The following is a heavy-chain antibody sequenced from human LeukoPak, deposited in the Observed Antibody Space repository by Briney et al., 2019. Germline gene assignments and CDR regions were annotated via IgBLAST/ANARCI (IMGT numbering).Heavy chain of an antibody. CDR1: GFTFSTYN. J-gene: IGHJ4*02. Sequence: AGGSLRLSCAASGFTFSTYNMNWVRQAPGKGLEWVSSISSSSSYIFYADSVKGRFTISRDNAKNSLYLQMNSLRAEDTAVYYCARRADGYHFDYWGQGTLVTVSS. CDR2: ISSSSSYI. V-gene: IGHV3-21*01. CDR3: ARRADGYHFDY. D-gene: IGHD5-24*01.